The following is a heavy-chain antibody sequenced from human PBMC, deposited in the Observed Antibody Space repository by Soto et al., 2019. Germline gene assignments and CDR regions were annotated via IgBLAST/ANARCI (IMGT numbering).Heavy chain of an antibody. Sequence: PGGSLRLSCTASGFTFDDYTMHWVRQAPGKGLEWVSGITWSSSAIGYADSVRGRFTVSRDNAKNSLYLQMNSLRPDDSAFYFCVKDKFESGMDVWGQGTTVTVSS. CDR2: ITWSSSAI. CDR1: GFTFDDYT. J-gene: IGHJ6*02. D-gene: IGHD3-3*01. V-gene: IGHV3-9*01. CDR3: VKDKFESGMDV.